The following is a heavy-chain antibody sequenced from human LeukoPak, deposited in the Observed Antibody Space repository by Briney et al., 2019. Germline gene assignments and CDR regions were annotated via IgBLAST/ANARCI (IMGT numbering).Heavy chain of an antibody. CDR3: ARERSGSYYTFEY. J-gene: IGHJ4*02. CDR1: GFTVSSSS. V-gene: IGHV3-66*02. Sequence: PGGSLRLSCVASGFTVSSSSMSWVRQSPGKGLEWVALIYSGGATHYADAVKGRFTIARDTSKNTVYLQMNSLRAEDTAVYYCARERSGSYYTFEYWGLGALVTVSS. D-gene: IGHD1-26*01. CDR2: IYSGGAT.